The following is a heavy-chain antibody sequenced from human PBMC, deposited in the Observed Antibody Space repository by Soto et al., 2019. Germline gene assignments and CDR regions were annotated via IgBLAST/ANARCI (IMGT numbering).Heavy chain of an antibody. D-gene: IGHD2-15*01. CDR1: GFTFSSYA. V-gene: IGHV3-74*01. CDR2: INSDGSST. CDR3: AKAGRVGVPLPRSVMDV. Sequence: PGGSLRLSCAASGFTFSSYAMPWVRQAPGKGQVWVSRINSDGSSTSYADSVKGRFTISRDNCKNTLYVQMNSLRAEDTAVYYCAKAGRVGVPLPRSVMDVWGKGTTVTASS. J-gene: IGHJ6*03.